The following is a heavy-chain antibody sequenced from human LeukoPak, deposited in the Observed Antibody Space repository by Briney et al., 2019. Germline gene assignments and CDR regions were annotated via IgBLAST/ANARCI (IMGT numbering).Heavy chain of an antibody. D-gene: IGHD2-8*01. CDR2: IYYSGST. V-gene: IGHV4-59*01. CDR3: VRHWGMGTVGNWFDP. Sequence: ASETLSLTCTVSGGSISTYYWTWIRQPPGKGLEWIGYIYYSGSTNYNPSLKSRVTISLDTSKNQFSLKLSSVTAADTAVYYCVRHWGMGTVGNWFDPWGQGILVTVSS. CDR1: GGSISTYY. J-gene: IGHJ5*02.